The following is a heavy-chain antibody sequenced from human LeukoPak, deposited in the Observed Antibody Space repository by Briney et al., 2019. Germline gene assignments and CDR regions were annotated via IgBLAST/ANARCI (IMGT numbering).Heavy chain of an antibody. V-gene: IGHV4-59*01. Sequence: SAPLSPSGASSVASISSYNCSCRRQPPGKGLEWTGFIYYSGSTKYNPSLKSRVTISIDTSKTQFSLKLNSVTAADTAVYYCARGSRELYYFDYWGQGSLVTVSS. J-gene: IGHJ4*02. CDR3: ARGSRELYYFDY. CDR2: IYYSGST. D-gene: IGHD1-7*01. CDR1: VASISSYN.